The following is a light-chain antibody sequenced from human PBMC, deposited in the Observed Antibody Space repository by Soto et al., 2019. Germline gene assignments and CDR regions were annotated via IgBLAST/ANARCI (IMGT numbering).Light chain of an antibody. J-gene: IGLJ1*01. Sequence: QSALTQPRSVSGSPGQSVTISCTGTSSDVGGYNYVSWYQQHPGKAPKVMIYDVSERPSGVPDRFSGSKSANAASLTISGLQEEDEADYYCCSYAGSPRYVFGTGTKLTVL. CDR2: DVS. CDR1: SSDVGGYNY. V-gene: IGLV2-11*01. CDR3: CSYAGSPRYV.